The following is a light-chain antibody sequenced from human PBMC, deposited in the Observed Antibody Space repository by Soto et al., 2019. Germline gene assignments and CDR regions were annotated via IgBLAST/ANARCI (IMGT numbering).Light chain of an antibody. Sequence: DIQMTQSPSSLSASVGDRVTITCRASQSISSYLNWYQQKPGKAPKLLIYAASSLQSGVPSRFRGSGSGTDFTLTISSLQPEDFATYYCQQSYSTSLITFGQGTRLEIK. CDR3: QQSYSTSLIT. V-gene: IGKV1-39*01. CDR1: QSISSY. J-gene: IGKJ5*01. CDR2: AAS.